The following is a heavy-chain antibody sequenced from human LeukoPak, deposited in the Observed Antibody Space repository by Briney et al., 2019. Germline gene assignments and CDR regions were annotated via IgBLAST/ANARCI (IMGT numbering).Heavy chain of an antibody. CDR2: ISAYNGNT. V-gene: IGHV1-18*04. J-gene: IGHJ3*02. CDR1: GYAFTSYG. D-gene: IGHD2-2*02. Sequence: ASVTVSCTASGYAFTSYGISWVRQAPGQGFEGLGWISAYNGNTNYAQKLQVRVTMTTDTSTSTAYMELRSLRSDDTAVYYCAGRRYCSSTSCYMDAFDIWGQGTMVTVSS. CDR3: AGRRYCSSTSCYMDAFDI.